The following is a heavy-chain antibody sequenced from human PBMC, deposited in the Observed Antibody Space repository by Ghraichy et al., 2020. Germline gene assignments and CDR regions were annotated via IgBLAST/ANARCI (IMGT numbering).Heavy chain of an antibody. Sequence: SETLSLTCAVYGGPFGGYYWNLIRQPPGKGLEWIGEISYSGSTFYNPSLHSRVTLSVDPSNKQFSLRLRSVTAADTAIYYCARGRYCGGGSCYPRPYYFDYWGQGTLVTVSS. CDR3: ARGRYCGGGSCYPRPYYFDY. J-gene: IGHJ4*02. CDR2: ISYSGST. D-gene: IGHD2-15*01. CDR1: GGPFGGYY. V-gene: IGHV4-34*01.